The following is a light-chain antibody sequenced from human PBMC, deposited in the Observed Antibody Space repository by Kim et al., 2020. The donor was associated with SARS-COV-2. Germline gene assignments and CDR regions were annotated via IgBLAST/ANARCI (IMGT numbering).Light chain of an antibody. CDR1: RSVTSYA. CDR3: QQYGSSPR. CDR2: GAS. V-gene: IGKV3-20*01. Sequence: WSPEERATHSCSASRSVTSYALAWYQQKPGQTPRLLIYGASSRAPGIPDRFSGSGSGTDFSLTISRLEPEDFAVYYCQQYGSSPRFGGGTKVDIK. J-gene: IGKJ4*01.